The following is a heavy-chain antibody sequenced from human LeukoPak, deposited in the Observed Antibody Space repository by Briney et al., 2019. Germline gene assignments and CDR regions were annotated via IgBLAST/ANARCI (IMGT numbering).Heavy chain of an antibody. Sequence: ASVKVSCKASGYIFTGYYIHWVRQAPGQGLEWMGWINPNSGGTNYAQKFQGRVTMTRDTSISTAYMELSRLTSDDTAVYYCARASMTIYYYYMDVWGKGTTVSVSS. CDR2: INPNSGGT. CDR1: GYIFTGYY. V-gene: IGHV1-2*02. J-gene: IGHJ6*03. D-gene: IGHD3-3*01. CDR3: ARASMTIYYYYMDV.